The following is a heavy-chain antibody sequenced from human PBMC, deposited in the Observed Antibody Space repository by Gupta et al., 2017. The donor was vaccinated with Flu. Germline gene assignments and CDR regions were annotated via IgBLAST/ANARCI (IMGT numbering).Heavy chain of an antibody. Sequence: EVQLVESGGGLVQPGGSLRLSCAASGFTFSSYWMSWVRQAPGKGLEWVANIKQDGSEKYYVDSVKGRFTISRDNAKNSLYLQMNSLRAEDTAVYYCAREVMTTVTTWHFDYWGQGTLVTVSS. J-gene: IGHJ4*02. CDR2: IKQDGSEK. D-gene: IGHD4-17*01. CDR1: GFTFSSYW. CDR3: AREVMTTVTTWHFDY. V-gene: IGHV3-7*04.